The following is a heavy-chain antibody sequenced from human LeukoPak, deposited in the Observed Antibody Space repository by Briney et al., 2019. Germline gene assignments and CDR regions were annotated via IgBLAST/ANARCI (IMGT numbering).Heavy chain of an antibody. CDR1: GYTFTRHD. D-gene: IGHD2-21*02. J-gene: IGHJ3*02. V-gene: IGHV1-8*01. CDR2: INPNRKNT. Sequence: ASVKVSCKASGYTFTRHDVNWVRQATGQGREWMGWINPNRKNTGYAKKFQGRVTLTTDTSTSTAYMELSSLDSEDTAVYYCARAIPFRYLLGGDYYERSSHGFDIWGQGTMITVSS. CDR3: ARAIPFRYLLGGDYYERSSHGFDI.